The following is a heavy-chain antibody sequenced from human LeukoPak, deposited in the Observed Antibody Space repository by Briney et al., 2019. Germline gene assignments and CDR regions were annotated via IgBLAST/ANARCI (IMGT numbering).Heavy chain of an antibody. Sequence: PSETLSLTCAVYGGSFSGYYWSWIRQPPGKGLEWIGEINHSGSTNYNPSLKSRVTISVDTSKNQFSLKLSSVTAADTAVYYCARFNDSTVYAPYGMDVWGQGTTVNVSS. CDR2: INHSGST. CDR1: GGSFSGYY. J-gene: IGHJ6*02. D-gene: IGHD4-11*01. CDR3: ARFNDSTVYAPYGMDV. V-gene: IGHV4-34*01.